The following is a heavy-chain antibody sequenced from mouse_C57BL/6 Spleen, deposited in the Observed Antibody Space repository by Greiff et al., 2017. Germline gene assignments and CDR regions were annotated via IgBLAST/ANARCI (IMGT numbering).Heavy chain of an antibody. D-gene: IGHD2-4*01. CDR2: IHPNSGST. Sequence: QVQLQQPGAELVKPGASVKLSCKASGYTFTSYWMHWVKQRPGQGLEWIGMIHPNSGSTNYNEKFKSKATLTVDKSSSTAYMQLSSLTSEDSAVYYCAREGLYYDYDVGFTYWGQGTLVTVPA. CDR1: GYTFTSYW. V-gene: IGHV1-64*01. CDR3: AREGLYYDYDVGFTY. J-gene: IGHJ3*01.